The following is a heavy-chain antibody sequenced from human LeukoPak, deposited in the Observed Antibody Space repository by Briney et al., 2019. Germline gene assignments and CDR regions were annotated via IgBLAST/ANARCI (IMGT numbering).Heavy chain of an antibody. CDR3: ARAQYSSSWYDAFDV. Sequence: GSPRPSFASPGFTFSSYSMNWVRPAPGKGLEWVSCISSSSSYIYYADSVKGRFTISRDNAKNSLYLQMNSLRAEDTAVYYCARAQYSSSWYDAFDVWGQGTMVTVSS. V-gene: IGHV3-21*01. D-gene: IGHD6-13*01. J-gene: IGHJ3*01. CDR2: ISSSSSYI. CDR1: GFTFSSYS.